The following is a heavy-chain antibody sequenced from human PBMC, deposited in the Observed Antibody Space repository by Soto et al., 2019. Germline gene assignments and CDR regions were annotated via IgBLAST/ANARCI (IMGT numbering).Heavy chain of an antibody. CDR1: GFSFGSYA. D-gene: IGHD3-3*01. CDR3: ARWSYLDY. CDR2: ISGSDGKT. Sequence: LRLSCAASGFSFGSYALSWVRQAPGKGLEWVSTISGSDGKTFYADSVKGRFSISRGTSQSTLYLQMNSLRADDTAMYYCARWSYLDYWGQGTRVTVSS. V-gene: IGHV3-23*01. J-gene: IGHJ4*02.